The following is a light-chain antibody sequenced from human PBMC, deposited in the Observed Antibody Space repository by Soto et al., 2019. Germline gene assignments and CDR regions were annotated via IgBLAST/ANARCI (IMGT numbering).Light chain of an antibody. J-gene: IGKJ1*01. CDR3: QQDNNCPGT. V-gene: IGKV3-15*01. Sequence: EIVLTQSPGTLSVSPGERATLSCRASQSVSSKLAWYQQKPGQAPRLLFYGASTGATGIPARFSGSGSETEFTPSISSLQSEDFSVYYGQQDNNCPGTFGQGTKVEIK. CDR2: GAS. CDR1: QSVSSK.